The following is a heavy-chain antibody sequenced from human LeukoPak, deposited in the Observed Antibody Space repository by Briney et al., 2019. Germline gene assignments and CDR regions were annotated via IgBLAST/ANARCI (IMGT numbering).Heavy chain of an antibody. CDR3: AHGRGGVVSVAMDY. D-gene: IGHD2-2*01. CDR2: VSGSGGST. J-gene: IGHJ4*02. CDR1: GFTVSTNY. V-gene: IGHV3-23*01. Sequence: GALRLSCAASGFTVSTNYMSWVRQAPGKGLEWVSTVSGSGGSTYYTDSVKGRFTISRDNSKNTLYLQMNSLRAEDTALYYCAHGRGGVVSVAMDYWGQGTLVTVSS.